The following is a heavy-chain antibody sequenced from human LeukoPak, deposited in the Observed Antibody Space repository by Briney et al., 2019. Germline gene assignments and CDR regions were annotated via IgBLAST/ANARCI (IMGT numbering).Heavy chain of an antibody. D-gene: IGHD3-16*02. J-gene: IGHJ4*02. Sequence: SETLSLTCTVSGGSISSYYWSWIRQPPGKGLEWIGYIYYSGSTNYNPSLKSRVTISVDTSKNQFSLKLSSVTAADTAVYYCARGDKRVTFGGVIVPFDYWGQGTLVTVSS. CDR2: IYYSGST. CDR3: ARGDKRVTFGGVIVPFDY. CDR1: GGSISSYY. V-gene: IGHV4-59*01.